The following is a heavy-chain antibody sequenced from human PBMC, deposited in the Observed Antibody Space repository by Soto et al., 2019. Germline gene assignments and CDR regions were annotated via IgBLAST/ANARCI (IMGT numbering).Heavy chain of an antibody. J-gene: IGHJ4*02. D-gene: IGHD3-22*01. Sequence: QVQLVQSGAEVKKPGSSVKVSCKASGGTFSSYAISWVRQAPGQGLEWMGGIIPIFGTANYGQKFQGRVTITADESTSTAYMELSSLRSEDTAVYYCARTYYYDSSCYYSLDYWGQGTLVTVSS. CDR1: GGTFSSYA. V-gene: IGHV1-69*01. CDR3: ARTYYYDSSCYYSLDY. CDR2: IIPIFGTA.